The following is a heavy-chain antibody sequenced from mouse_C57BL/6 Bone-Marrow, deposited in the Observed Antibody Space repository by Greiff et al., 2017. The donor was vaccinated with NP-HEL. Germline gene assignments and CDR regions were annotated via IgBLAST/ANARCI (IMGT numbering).Heavy chain of an antibody. V-gene: IGHV14-4*01. J-gene: IGHJ4*01. CDR3: TAYSNYGAMDY. Sequence: VQLQQPGAELVRPGASVKLSCTASGFNIKDDYMHWVKQRPEQGLEWIGWIDPENGDTEYASKFQGKATITADTSSNTAYLQLSSLTSEDADVYYCTAYSNYGAMDYWGQGTSVTVSS. D-gene: IGHD2-5*01. CDR2: IDPENGDT. CDR1: GFNIKDDY.